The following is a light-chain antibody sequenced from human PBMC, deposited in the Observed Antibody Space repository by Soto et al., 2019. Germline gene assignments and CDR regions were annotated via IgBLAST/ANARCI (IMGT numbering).Light chain of an antibody. CDR1: QSISSY. J-gene: IGKJ5*01. CDR2: AAS. V-gene: IGKV1-9*01. CDR3: QQFNSYPIT. Sequence: DTQMNQSPSSLSASVGDSIAITCRASQSISSYLNWYQQKPGKAPKLLISAASILQSGVPSRFSGSGSGTEFTLTISSLQPEDFATYYCQQFNSYPITFGQGTRLEIK.